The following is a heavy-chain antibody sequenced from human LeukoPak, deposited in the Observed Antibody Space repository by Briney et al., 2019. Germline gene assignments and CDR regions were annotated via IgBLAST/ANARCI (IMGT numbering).Heavy chain of an antibody. J-gene: IGHJ3*02. CDR1: GFTVSSNY. V-gene: IGHV3-53*05. CDR3: ARDLTISSSFDI. CDR2: IYSGGST. D-gene: IGHD3-3*01. Sequence: GGSLRLSYAVSGFTVSSNYMSWVRQALGKGLEWVGVIYSGGSTYYADSVKGRFTISRDNSKNTLYLQMNSLRAEDTAVYYCARDLTISSSFDIWGQGTMVTVSS.